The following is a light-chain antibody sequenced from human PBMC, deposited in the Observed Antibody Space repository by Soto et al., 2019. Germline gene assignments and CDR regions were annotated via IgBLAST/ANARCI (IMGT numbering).Light chain of an antibody. J-gene: IGKJ2*01. V-gene: IGKV3-15*01. CDR2: GAS. CDR3: QQYNTWPPYP. CDR1: QSVSSN. Sequence: EIVMTQSPATLSVSPGERATLSCRASQSVSSNLAWYQQKPGQAPRLLIYGASTRATGIPARFSGSGYGTDFTLTIRRLQSEDFEVYYCQQYNTWPPYPCGQGTKLEIK.